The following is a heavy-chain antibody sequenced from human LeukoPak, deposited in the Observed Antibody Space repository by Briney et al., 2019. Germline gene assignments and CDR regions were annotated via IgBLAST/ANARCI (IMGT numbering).Heavy chain of an antibody. CDR2: FSGRAGST. Sequence: PGGPLRLSCAVSGYTLRSYAMSWVRRAPGKALEWVSAFSGRAGSTYYVDSVKGRFTISRDKSKSTLYLQKNSLRAEDTAVYYCAKETTYYYDSSGYYPYDAFDIWGQGTMVTVSS. V-gene: IGHV3-23*01. CDR1: GYTLRSYA. J-gene: IGHJ3*02. D-gene: IGHD3-22*01. CDR3: AKETTYYYDSSGYYPYDAFDI.